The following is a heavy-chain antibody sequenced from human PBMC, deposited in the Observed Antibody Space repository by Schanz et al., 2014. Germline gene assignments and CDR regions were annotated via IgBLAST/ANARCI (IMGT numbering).Heavy chain of an antibody. J-gene: IGHJ5*02. CDR3: TSMATIPRNWFDP. Sequence: EVQLVESGGGLVEPGGSLRLSCEASGFTFSTSAMSWVRQAPGKGLEWVSSLGGSTGGIYYADSVRGRFTISRDNFKNRLYLQMNSLKSEDTAVYYCTSMATIPRNWFDPWGQGTLVTVSS. CDR2: LGGSTGGI. V-gene: IGHV3-23*04. CDR1: GFTFSTSA. D-gene: IGHD2-2*02.